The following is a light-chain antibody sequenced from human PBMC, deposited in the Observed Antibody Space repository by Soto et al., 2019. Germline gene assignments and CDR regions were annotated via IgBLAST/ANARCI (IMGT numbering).Light chain of an antibody. V-gene: IGKV3-20*01. CDR3: QQHAGSPWT. CDR2: RAS. CDR1: QTVSNNY. Sequence: EILLTQSPGTLSLSPGERATLSCRASQTVSNNYLVWYQHKPGRAPRLLIFRASIRAADIPDRFRGSGSGTDFSLNITRMEHEDFAVYYCQQHAGSPWTLSNGTK. J-gene: IGKJ1*01.